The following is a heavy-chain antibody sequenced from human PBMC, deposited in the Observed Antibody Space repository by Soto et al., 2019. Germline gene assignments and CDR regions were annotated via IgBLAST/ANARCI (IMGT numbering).Heavy chain of an antibody. V-gene: IGHV2-5*02. CDR1: GFSLSTSGVG. D-gene: IGHD4-17*01. Sequence: QITLKESGPTLVKPTQTLTLTCTFSGFSLSTSGVGVGWIRQPPGKALEWLALIYWDDDKRYSPSLKSRLTITKDTSKNQVVVTMNNMDPVDTATYYCAHRRIHGDYGDAFDIWGQGTMVTVSS. CDR3: AHRRIHGDYGDAFDI. CDR2: IYWDDDK. J-gene: IGHJ3*02.